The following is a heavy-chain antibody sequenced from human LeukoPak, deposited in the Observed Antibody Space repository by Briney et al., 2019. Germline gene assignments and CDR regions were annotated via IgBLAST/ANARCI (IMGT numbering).Heavy chain of an antibody. CDR2: INHSGST. CDR3: ARGFSSWYYYYYGMDV. D-gene: IGHD6-13*01. CDR1: GGSFSGYY. J-gene: IGHJ6*02. V-gene: IGHV4-34*01. Sequence: PSETLSLTCAVYGGSFSGYYWSWIRQPPGKGLEWIGEINHSGSTNYNPSLKSRVTISVDTSKNQFSLKLSSVTAADTAVYYCARGFSSWYYYYYGMDVWGQGTTVTVSS.